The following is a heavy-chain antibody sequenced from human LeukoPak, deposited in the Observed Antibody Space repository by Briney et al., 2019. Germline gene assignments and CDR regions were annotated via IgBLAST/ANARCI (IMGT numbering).Heavy chain of an antibody. D-gene: IGHD6-13*01. V-gene: IGHV3-33*08. CDR2: IWYDGSNK. Sequence: GGSLRLSCAASGFTFSCYGKHWLRQAPGKGLELVAVIWYDGSNKYYADSVKGRFTISRDNSKNTLYLQMNSLRGEDMAVYYCARLSSSWEEYYFDYWGQGTLVTVSS. J-gene: IGHJ4*02. CDR1: GFTFSCYG. CDR3: ARLSSSWEEYYFDY.